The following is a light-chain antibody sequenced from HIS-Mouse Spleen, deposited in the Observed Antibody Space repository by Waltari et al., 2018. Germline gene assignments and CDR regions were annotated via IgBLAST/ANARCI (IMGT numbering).Light chain of an antibody. CDR3: AAWDDSLNGWV. Sequence: QSVLTQPPSASGTPGQRVPIACSGRSPNIGRNTVTWYQPLPGTAPKLPIYSNNHRPSGVPDRFSGSKSGTSASLAISGLQSEDEADYYCAAWDDSLNGWVFGGGTKLTVL. J-gene: IGLJ3*02. CDR1: SPNIGRNT. V-gene: IGLV1-44*01. CDR2: SNN.